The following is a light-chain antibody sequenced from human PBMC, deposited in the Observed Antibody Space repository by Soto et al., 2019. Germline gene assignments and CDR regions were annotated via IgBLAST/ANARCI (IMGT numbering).Light chain of an antibody. J-gene: IGKJ2*01. Sequence: DIQMTQSPSTPSASVGDTVTITCRASQSISNWLAWYQQKPGQAPKLLIHKASTLESGVPSRFSGSGSGTEFTLTISSLQPDDFATFYCQQYDRFPYTFGQGTKLEIK. CDR3: QQYDRFPYT. V-gene: IGKV1-5*03. CDR1: QSISNW. CDR2: KAS.